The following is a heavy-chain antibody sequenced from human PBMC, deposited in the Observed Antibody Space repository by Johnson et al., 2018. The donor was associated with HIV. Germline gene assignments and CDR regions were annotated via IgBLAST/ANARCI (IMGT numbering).Heavy chain of an antibody. D-gene: IGHD6-19*01. Sequence: VQLVESGGGLVQPGGSLRLSCAASGFTFSSYDMHWVRQATGKGLEWVSAIGTAGDTYYPGSVKGRFTISRDNSKNTLYLQMNSLRAEDTAVYYCAREGGAVASRGFDIWGQGTMVTVSS. CDR1: GFTFSSYD. V-gene: IGHV3-13*01. CDR3: AREGGAVASRGFDI. CDR2: IGTAGDT. J-gene: IGHJ3*02.